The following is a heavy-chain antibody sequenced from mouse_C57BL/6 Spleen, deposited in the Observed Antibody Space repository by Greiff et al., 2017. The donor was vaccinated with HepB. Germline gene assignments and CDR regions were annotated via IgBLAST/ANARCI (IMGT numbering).Heavy chain of an antibody. CDR1: GYTFTDYN. J-gene: IGHJ2*01. V-gene: IGHV1-22*01. Sequence: EVQLQQSGPELVKPGASVKMSCKASGYTFTDYNMHWVKQSHGKSLEWIGYINPNNGGTSYNQKFKGKATLTVNKSSSTAYMELRSLTSEVSAVYYCARAYYGSRGPLDYWGQGTTLTVSS. D-gene: IGHD1-1*01. CDR2: INPNNGGT. CDR3: ARAYYGSRGPLDY.